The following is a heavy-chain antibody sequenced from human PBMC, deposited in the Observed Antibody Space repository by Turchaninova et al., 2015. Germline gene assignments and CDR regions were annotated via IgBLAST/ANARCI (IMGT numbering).Heavy chain of an antibody. CDR2: IKSDGSET. V-gene: IGHV3-74*01. Sequence: EVQLVWSGGGLVQPGGGLRLSCVASGFPFSTQWMHWVRQAPGKGLVWVSRIKSDGSETNYADSVKGRFTISGDNAKNTLYLQMNDLRVEDTAVYDCAKVRTWFDPWGQGTLVTVSS. CDR1: GFPFSTQW. J-gene: IGHJ5*02. CDR3: AKVRTWFDP.